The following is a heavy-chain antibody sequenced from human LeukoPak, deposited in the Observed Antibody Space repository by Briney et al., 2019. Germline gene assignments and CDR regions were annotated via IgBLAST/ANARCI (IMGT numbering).Heavy chain of an antibody. D-gene: IGHD3-22*01. CDR1: GGTFSSYA. CDR3: ARDRMISQGAANKRGYYFDY. J-gene: IGHJ4*02. Sequence: VASVKVSCKASGGTFSSYAISWVRQAPGQGLEWMGRIIPILGIANYAQKFQGRVTITADKSTSTAYMELSSLRSEDTAVYYCARDRMISQGAANKRGYYFDYWGQGTLVTVSS. V-gene: IGHV1-69*04. CDR2: IIPILGIA.